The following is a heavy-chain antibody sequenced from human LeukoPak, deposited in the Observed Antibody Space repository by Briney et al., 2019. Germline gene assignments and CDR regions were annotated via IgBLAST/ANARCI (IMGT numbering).Heavy chain of an antibody. D-gene: IGHD3-9*01. Sequence: PGGSLRLSCAASGFTFSSYAMSWVRQAPGKGLEWVSAISGSGGSTYYADSVKGRFTISRDNSKSTLYLQMNSLRAEDTAVYYCAKDPRYYDILTGYSGYFQHWGQGTLVTVSS. J-gene: IGHJ1*01. CDR3: AKDPRYYDILTGYSGYFQH. CDR1: GFTFSSYA. CDR2: ISGSGGST. V-gene: IGHV3-23*01.